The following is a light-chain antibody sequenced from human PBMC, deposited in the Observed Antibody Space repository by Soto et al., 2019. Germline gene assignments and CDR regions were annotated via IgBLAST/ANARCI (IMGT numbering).Light chain of an antibody. CDR3: QQTYTTPEIT. J-gene: IGKJ5*01. V-gene: IGKV1-39*01. Sequence: DILMTQSPSSLSSSVGYRVTIACRSSQSISNYLNWYQQKPGKAPNLLMYGASYLKSGVPTRFSGSGSGTDFTLTISSLQPEDFAIYYCQQTYTTPEITFGQGTRLEI. CDR2: GAS. CDR1: QSISNY.